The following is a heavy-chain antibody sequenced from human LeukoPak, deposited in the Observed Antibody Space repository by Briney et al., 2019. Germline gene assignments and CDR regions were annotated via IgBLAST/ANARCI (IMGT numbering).Heavy chain of an antibody. V-gene: IGHV5-10-1*01. D-gene: IGHD3-9*01. CDR2: IDPGDSYT. J-gene: IGHJ4*02. Sequence: GESLKISCKGSGYSFTSYWISWVRQMPGKGLEWMGRIDPGDSYTNYSPSFQGHVTISADKSISTAYLQWSSLKASDTAMYYCACVRYYDILTGYYPIRYWGQGTLVTVSS. CDR3: ACVRYYDILTGYYPIRY. CDR1: GYSFTSYW.